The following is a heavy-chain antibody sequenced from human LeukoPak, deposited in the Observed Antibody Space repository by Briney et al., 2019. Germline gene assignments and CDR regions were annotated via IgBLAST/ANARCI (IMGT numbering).Heavy chain of an antibody. J-gene: IGHJ5*02. CDR2: INHSGST. CDR1: GGSFSGYY. V-gene: IGHV4-34*01. CDR3: ARAPIVVVIATSGGWFDP. D-gene: IGHD2-21*01. Sequence: PSETLSLTCAVYGGSFSGYYWSWIRQPPGKGLEWIGEINHSGSTNYNPSLKSRVTISVGTSKNQFSLMLSSVTAADTAVYFCARAPIVVVIATSGGWFDPWGQGTLVTVSS.